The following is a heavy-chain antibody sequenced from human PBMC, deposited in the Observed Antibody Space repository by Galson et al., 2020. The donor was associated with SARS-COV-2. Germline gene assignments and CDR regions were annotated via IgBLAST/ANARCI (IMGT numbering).Heavy chain of an antibody. CDR3: ARVSKGLVVVVAATDH. V-gene: IGHV3-48*02. J-gene: IGHJ4*02. D-gene: IGHD2-15*01. Sequence: GGSLRLSCAVSGFTFSSYSMNWVRQAPGKGLEWISYISSSETTYYADSVKGRFTISRDNAKNSLFLQMNNLRDEDTAVYYCARVSKGLVVVVAATDHWGQGNLVTVSS. CDR1: GFTFSSYS. CDR2: ISSSETT.